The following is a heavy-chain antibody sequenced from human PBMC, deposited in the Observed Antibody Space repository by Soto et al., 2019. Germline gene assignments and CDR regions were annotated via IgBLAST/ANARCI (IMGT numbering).Heavy chain of an antibody. CDR1: GGSISSGGYY. CDR3: ARDEGQQNDAFDI. J-gene: IGHJ3*02. D-gene: IGHD6-13*01. CDR2: IYYSGST. Sequence: QVQLQESDPGLVKPSQTLSLTCTVSGGSISSGGYYWSWIRQHPGKGLEWIGYIYYSGSTYYNPSLKSRVTISVDTSKNQFSLKLSSVTAADTAVYYCARDEGQQNDAFDIWGQGTMVTVSS. V-gene: IGHV4-31*03.